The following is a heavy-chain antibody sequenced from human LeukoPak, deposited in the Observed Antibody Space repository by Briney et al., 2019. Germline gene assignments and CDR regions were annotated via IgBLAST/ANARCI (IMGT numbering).Heavy chain of an antibody. CDR2: ISGSGGST. CDR3: AKGPSRNIAAAGTDY. CDR1: GFTFSSYA. V-gene: IGHV3-23*01. Sequence: GGSLRLSCTASGFTFSSYAMSWVRQAPGKGLEWVSAISGSGGSTYYADSVKGRFTISRDNSKNTLYLQMNSLRAEDTAVYYCAKGPSRNIAAAGTDYWGQGTLVTVSS. J-gene: IGHJ4*02. D-gene: IGHD6-13*01.